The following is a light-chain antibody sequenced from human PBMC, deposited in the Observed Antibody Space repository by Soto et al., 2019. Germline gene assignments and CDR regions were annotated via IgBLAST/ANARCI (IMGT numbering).Light chain of an antibody. CDR3: QSYDSTLSGYV. V-gene: IGLV1-40*01. CDR2: GNN. CDR1: SSNIGARYD. Sequence: QSALTQPPSVSGAPGQTVVISCTGSSSNIGARYDVHWYQQLPGTAPKLLIYGNNNRPSGVPDRISGSKSDTSASLAITGLQAEDEADYYCQSYDSTLSGYVFGTGTKVTVL. J-gene: IGLJ1*01.